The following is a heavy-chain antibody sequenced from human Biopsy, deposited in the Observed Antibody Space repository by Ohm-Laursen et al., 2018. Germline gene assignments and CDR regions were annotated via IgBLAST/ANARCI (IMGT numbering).Heavy chain of an antibody. D-gene: IGHD3-22*01. V-gene: IGHV4-34*01. CDR2: INHSGRT. J-gene: IGHJ6*02. CDR1: GESFNGYY. Sequence: SDTLSLTCVVYGESFNGYYRSWIRQTPGKGLEWIGEINHSGRTNYNPSLKSRVTISVDTSKNQFSLKVRSVTAADTAVYYCVRGVDYYDPYHYYALDVWGQGTTVTVSS. CDR3: VRGVDYYDPYHYYALDV.